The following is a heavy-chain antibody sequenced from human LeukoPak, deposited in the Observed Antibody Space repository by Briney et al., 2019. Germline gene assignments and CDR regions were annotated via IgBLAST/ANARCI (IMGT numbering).Heavy chain of an antibody. CDR1: GFTFSSYA. D-gene: IGHD3-9*01. CDR2: ISGSGGST. V-gene: IGHV3-23*01. Sequence: GGSLRLSCAASGFTFSSYAMSWVRQAPGKGLEWVSAISGSGGSTYYAGSVKGRFTISRDNSKNTLYLQMNSLRAGDTAAYYCAKAMYDILTGYPYNWFDPWGQGTLVTVSS. CDR3: AKAMYDILTGYPYNWFDP. J-gene: IGHJ5*02.